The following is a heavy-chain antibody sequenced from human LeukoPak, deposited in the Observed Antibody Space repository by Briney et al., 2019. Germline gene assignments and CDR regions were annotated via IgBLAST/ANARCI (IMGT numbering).Heavy chain of an antibody. CDR3: ARAEIKLYNQRRYYFDY. J-gene: IGHJ4*02. Sequence: SETLSLTCAVYGGSFSGYYWSWIRQPQGPGLELMGEINHSGSTNYNPSLKSRVTISVDTSKNQFSLKLSSVTAADTAVYYCARAEIKLYNQRRYYFDYWGQGTLVTVSS. V-gene: IGHV4-34*01. CDR1: GGSFSGYY. CDR2: INHSGST. D-gene: IGHD3-16*02.